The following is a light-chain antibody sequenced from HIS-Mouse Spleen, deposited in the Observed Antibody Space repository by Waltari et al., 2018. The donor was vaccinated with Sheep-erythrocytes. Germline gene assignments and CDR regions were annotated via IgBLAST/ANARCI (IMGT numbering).Light chain of an antibody. Sequence: EIVMTQSPATLSLSPGERATLSCRASQSVSSNLAWYQQKPGQAPRLLIYGASTRATGIPARFSGSGSETEFTLTISSLQSEDFAVYYCQQYNNWPPWTFGQGTKVEIK. CDR1: QSVSSN. V-gene: IGKV3-15*01. CDR2: GAS. CDR3: QQYNNWPPWT. J-gene: IGKJ1*01.